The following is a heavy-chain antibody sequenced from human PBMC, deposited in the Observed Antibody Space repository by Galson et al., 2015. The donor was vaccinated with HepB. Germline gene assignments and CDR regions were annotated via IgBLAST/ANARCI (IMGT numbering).Heavy chain of an antibody. CDR2: IYPGDSDT. CDR3: ARRGESISVSGKGFCS. J-gene: IGHJ5*01. D-gene: IGHD6-19*01. CDR1: GYSFNNFW. Sequence: QSGAEVKKPGESLKISCKASGYSFNNFWIGWVRQMPGKGLEWMGMIYPGDSDTRYNPSFQGQVTISADESINTAYLQWGSLKASDTAIYYCARRGESISVSGKGFCSWGQGTLVTVSS. V-gene: IGHV5-51*01.